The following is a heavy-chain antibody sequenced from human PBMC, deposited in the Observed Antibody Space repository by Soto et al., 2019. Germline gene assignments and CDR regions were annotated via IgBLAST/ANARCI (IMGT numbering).Heavy chain of an antibody. CDR3: ARDIRIAVAGSFYYYYGMDV. CDR1: GYTFTGYY. J-gene: IGHJ6*02. CDR2: INPNSGGT. Sequence: ASVKVSCKASGYTFTGYYMHWVRQAPGQGLEWMGWINPNSGGTNYAQKFQGRVTMTRDTSISTAYMELSRLRSDDTAVYYCARDIRIAVAGSFYYYYGMDVWGQGTTVTVSS. D-gene: IGHD6-19*01. V-gene: IGHV1-2*02.